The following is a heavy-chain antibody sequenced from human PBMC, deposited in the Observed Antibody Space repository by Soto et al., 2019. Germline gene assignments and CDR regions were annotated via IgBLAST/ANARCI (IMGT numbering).Heavy chain of an antibody. J-gene: IGHJ4*01. CDR3: ARVRTGIAGLDY. Sequence: SETLSLTCYLSGGPVSSFCWTWIPPSPGKGLKSIAYVCSSGSTNYNPSLESRVAISLDTSKNHFSLRLRSMPAAHTGVYFGARVRTGIAGLDYWGQGALVNV. CDR2: VCSSGST. CDR1: GGPVSSFC. V-gene: IGHV4-4*08. D-gene: IGHD3-9*01.